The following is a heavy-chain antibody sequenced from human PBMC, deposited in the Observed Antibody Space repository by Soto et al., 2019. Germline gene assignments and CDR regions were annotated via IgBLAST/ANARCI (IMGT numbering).Heavy chain of an antibody. CDR3: ARVGITMVRGVPNWFDP. V-gene: IGHV4-59*01. CDR1: GGSISSYY. J-gene: IGHJ5*02. D-gene: IGHD3-10*01. CDR2: IYYSGST. Sequence: LSLTCTVSGGSISSYYWSWIRQPPGKGLEWIGYIYYSGSTNYNPSLKSRVTISVDTSKNQFSLKLSSVTAADTAVYYCARVGITMVRGVPNWFDPWGQGTLVTVSS.